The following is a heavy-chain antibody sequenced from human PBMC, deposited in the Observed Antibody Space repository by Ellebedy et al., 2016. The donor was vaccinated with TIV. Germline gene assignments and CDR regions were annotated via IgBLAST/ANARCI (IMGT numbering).Heavy chain of an antibody. V-gene: IGHV3-74*03. CDR1: GFTFSSYW. CDR3: ARDQWLGRAYYFDY. J-gene: IGHJ4*02. CDR2: INSDGTTT. D-gene: IGHD6-19*01. Sequence: GESLKISCAASGFTFSSYWMHWVRQVPGKGLVWVSRINSDGTTTTYADSVKGRFTISRDNAKNTLYLQMNSLRAEDTAVYYCARDQWLGRAYYFDYWGQGTLLTVSS.